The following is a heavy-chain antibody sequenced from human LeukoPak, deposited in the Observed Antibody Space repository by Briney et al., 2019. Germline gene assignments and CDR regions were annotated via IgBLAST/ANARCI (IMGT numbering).Heavy chain of an antibody. CDR3: ARDLQYSGYGFDY. D-gene: IGHD5-12*01. V-gene: IGHV4-30-2*01. CDR1: GGSISSGGYS. J-gene: IGHJ4*02. Sequence: SETLSLTCAVSGGSISSGGYSWSWIRQPPGKGLEWIGYIYHSGSTYYNPSLKSRVTISVDRSKNQFSLKLSSVTAADTAVYYCARDLQYSGYGFDYWGQGTLVTVSS. CDR2: IYHSGST.